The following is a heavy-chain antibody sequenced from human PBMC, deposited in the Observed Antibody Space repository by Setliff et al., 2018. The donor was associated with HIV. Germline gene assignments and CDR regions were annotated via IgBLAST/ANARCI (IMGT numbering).Heavy chain of an antibody. CDR3: ARGDYGDYEGYYYYYMDV. CDR1: GFTFDDYG. Sequence: GGSLRLSCAASGFTFDDYGMSWVRQAPGKGLEWVSGINWNGGSTGYADSVRGRFTISRDNAKNSLYLQMNSLRAEDTALYYCARGDYGDYEGYYYYYMDVWGKGTTVTVSS. D-gene: IGHD4-17*01. V-gene: IGHV3-20*04. CDR2: INWNGGST. J-gene: IGHJ6*03.